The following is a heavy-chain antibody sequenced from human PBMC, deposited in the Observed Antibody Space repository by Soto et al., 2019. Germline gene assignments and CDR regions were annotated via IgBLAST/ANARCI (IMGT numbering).Heavy chain of an antibody. Sequence: SQTLSLTCAISGDSVSSNSAAWNWIRQSPSRGLEWLGRTYYRSKWYNDYAVSVKSRITINPDTSKNQFSLQLNSVTPEDTAVYYCARLVVPAAPLPGVDYYYGMDVWGQGTTVTVSS. V-gene: IGHV6-1*01. D-gene: IGHD2-2*01. CDR3: ARLVVPAAPLPGVDYYYGMDV. CDR1: GDSVSSNSAA. CDR2: TYYRSKWYN. J-gene: IGHJ6*02.